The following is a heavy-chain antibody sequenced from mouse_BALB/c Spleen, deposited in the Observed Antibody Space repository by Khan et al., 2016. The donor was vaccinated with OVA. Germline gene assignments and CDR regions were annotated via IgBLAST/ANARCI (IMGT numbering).Heavy chain of an antibody. V-gene: IGHV3-8*02. J-gene: IGHJ3*01. D-gene: IGHD1-3*01. Sequence: EVQLQESGPSLVQPSQTLSLTCSVTGDSITSGFWSWVRKFPGNKLEYMGYMIYSGYTYYNSSLKGRFSITRHTSKNQYYLQLNSVTTEDTATYYCARSTYKYAFAYWGQGALVTVSA. CDR1: GDSITSGF. CDR3: ARSTYKYAFAY. CDR2: MIYSGYT.